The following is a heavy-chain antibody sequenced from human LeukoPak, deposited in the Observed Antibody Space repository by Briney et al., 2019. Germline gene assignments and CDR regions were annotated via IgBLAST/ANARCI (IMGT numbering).Heavy chain of an antibody. CDR1: GFTVSSNY. CDR3: ARQGYGVTSQEAADY. J-gene: IGHJ4*02. D-gene: IGHD4-23*01. V-gene: IGHV3-66*04. CDR2: IYSGGST. Sequence: GGSLRLSCAASGFTVSSNYMSWVRQAPGKGLEWVSVIYSGGSTYYADSVKGRFTISRDNSRNTLYLQMNSLRAEDTAVYYCARQGYGVTSQEAADYWGQGTLVTVSS.